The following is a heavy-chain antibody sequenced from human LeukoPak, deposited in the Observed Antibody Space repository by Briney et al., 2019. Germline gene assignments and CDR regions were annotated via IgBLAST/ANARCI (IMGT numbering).Heavy chain of an antibody. CDR3: ARGSAVAGTGL. J-gene: IGHJ4*02. CDR2: IYTSGST. CDR1: GGSISSYY. V-gene: IGHV4-4*07. D-gene: IGHD6-19*01. Sequence: PSETLSLTCTVSGGSISSYYLSWIRQPAGKGLEWIGRIYTSGSTNYNPSLKSRVTMSVDTTKNQFSPKLSSVTAADTAVYYCARGSAVAGTGLWGQGTLVTVSS.